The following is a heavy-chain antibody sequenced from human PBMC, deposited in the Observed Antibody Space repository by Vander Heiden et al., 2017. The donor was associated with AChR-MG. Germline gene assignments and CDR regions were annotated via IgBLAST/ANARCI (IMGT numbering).Heavy chain of an antibody. CDR3: ARIRSRGVNYYYYGMDV. V-gene: IGHV2-70*01. Sequence: QVTLRESGPALVKPTQTLTLTCTFSGFPLSTSGMCVSWIRQPPGKALEWLALIDWDDDKYYSTSLKTRLTISKDTSKNQVVLTMTNMDPVDTATYYCARIRSRGVNYYYYGMDVWGQGTTVTVSS. J-gene: IGHJ6*02. CDR2: IDWDDDK. D-gene: IGHD3-10*01. CDR1: GFPLSTSGMC.